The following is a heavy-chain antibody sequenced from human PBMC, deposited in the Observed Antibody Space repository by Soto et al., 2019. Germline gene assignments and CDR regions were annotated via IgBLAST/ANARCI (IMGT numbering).Heavy chain of an antibody. CDR1: GXXXXXXXX. V-gene: IGHV4-38-2*02. CDR3: AREIAVAVFENPNPFDY. D-gene: IGHD6-19*01. CDR2: IYHSGST. J-gene: IGHJ4*02. Sequence: SETLSLTCAVSGXXXXXXXXWGWIRQPPGKGLEWIGSIYHSGSTYYNPSLKSRVTISVDTSKSQFSLKLSSVTAADTAVYYCAREIAVAVFENPNPFDYWGQGTLVTVS.